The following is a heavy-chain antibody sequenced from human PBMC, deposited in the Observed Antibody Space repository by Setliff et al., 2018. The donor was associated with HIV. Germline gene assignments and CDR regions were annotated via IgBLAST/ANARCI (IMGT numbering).Heavy chain of an antibody. Sequence: ASVKVSCKTSGYTFTSYGISWVRQAPGQGLEWMGWISGYNGNTNYAQKFQGRLTMTTDTSTSTAYMELRGLRSDDTAVYYCARANVPYSNFWSFSYSLPYYFDYWGQGTLVPSPQ. CDR1: GYTFTSYG. V-gene: IGHV1-18*01. J-gene: IGHJ4*02. D-gene: IGHD3-3*01. CDR3: ARANVPYSNFWSFSYSLPYYFDY. CDR2: ISGYNGNT.